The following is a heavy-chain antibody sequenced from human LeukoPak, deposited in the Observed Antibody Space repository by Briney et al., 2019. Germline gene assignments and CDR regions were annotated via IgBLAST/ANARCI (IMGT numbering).Heavy chain of an antibody. Sequence: SETLSLTCTVSGGSISSYYWSWIRQPPGKGLEWIGYIYYSGSTNYNPSLKSRVTISVDTSKNQFSLKLSSVTAADTAVYYCARDYGDYGFDYWGQGTLVTASS. D-gene: IGHD4-17*01. J-gene: IGHJ4*02. V-gene: IGHV4-59*01. CDR1: GGSISSYY. CDR2: IYYSGST. CDR3: ARDYGDYGFDY.